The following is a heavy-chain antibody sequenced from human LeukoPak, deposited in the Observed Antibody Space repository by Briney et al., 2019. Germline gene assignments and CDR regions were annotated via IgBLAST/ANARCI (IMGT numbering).Heavy chain of an antibody. J-gene: IGHJ6*03. CDR2: IYPGDSDT. CDR1: GYTFANYW. V-gene: IGHV5-51*01. D-gene: IGHD2-15*01. CDR3: ARQVVVVVAAKRQGEYYYYMDV. Sequence: GESLKISCKASGYTFANYWIGWVRQMPGKGLEWMGIIYPGDSDTRYSPSFQGQVTISADKSISTAYLQWSSLKASDTAMYYCARQVVVVVAAKRQGEYYYYMDVWGKGTTVTVSS.